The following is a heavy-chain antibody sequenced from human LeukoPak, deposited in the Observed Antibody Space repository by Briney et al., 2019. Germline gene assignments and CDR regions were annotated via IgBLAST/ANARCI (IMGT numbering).Heavy chain of an antibody. D-gene: IGHD3-10*01. Sequence: SETLSLTCSVSGGSISGSYWSWIRQPPGKGLEWIGYIYYSGSTNYNPSLKSRVTISVDTSKNQCSLKLGSVTAADTAVYSCERTGSYGSGSGWFAPWGQGTLVTVSS. J-gene: IGHJ5*02. CDR1: GGSISGSY. V-gene: IGHV4-59*08. CDR2: IYYSGST. CDR3: ERTGSYGSGSGWFAP.